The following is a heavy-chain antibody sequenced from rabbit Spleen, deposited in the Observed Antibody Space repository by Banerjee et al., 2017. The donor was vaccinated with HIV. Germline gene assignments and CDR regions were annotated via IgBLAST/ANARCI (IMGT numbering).Heavy chain of an antibody. CDR1: GVSFNDKD. J-gene: IGHJ4*01. V-gene: IGHV1S7*01. D-gene: IGHD7-1*01. CDR2: IDPIFGTT. CDR3: VRDYRFYFNL. Sequence: QLEESGGGLVKPEGSLTLTCKASGVSFNDKDVMCWVRQAPGKGLEWIGYIDPIFGTTHYANWVNGRFTISSHNAQNTLYLQLDSLTAADTATYFCVRDYRFYFNLWGPGTLVTVS.